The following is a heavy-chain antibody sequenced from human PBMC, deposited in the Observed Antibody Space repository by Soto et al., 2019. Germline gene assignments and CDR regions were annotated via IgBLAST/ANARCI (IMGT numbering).Heavy chain of an antibody. J-gene: IGHJ5*02. CDR2: ISWNSVSI. CDR1: GFTFDDYD. D-gene: IGHD6-6*01. CDR3: AKGQGAYRSWSVWFDP. V-gene: IGHV3-9*01. Sequence: PGGSLRLSCAASGFTFDDYDMHWVRQAPGKGLEWVSGISWNSVSIGYANSLKGRFTISRDNAKNSLYLQMNSLRPDDTALYYCAKGQGAYRSWSVWFDPWGQGTLVTF.